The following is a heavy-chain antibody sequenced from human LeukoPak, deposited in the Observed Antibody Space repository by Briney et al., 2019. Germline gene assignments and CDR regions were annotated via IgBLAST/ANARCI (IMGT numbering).Heavy chain of an antibody. D-gene: IGHD3-10*01. J-gene: IGHJ6*02. CDR3: ARSLMVRGVKAPYYYGMDV. CDR2: ISSSSSYI. CDR1: GFTFSSYS. V-gene: IGHV3-21*01. Sequence: GSLRLSSAASGFTFSSYSMNWVRQAPGKGLEWVSSISSSSSYIYYADSVKGRFTISRDNAKNSLYLQMNSLRAEDTAVYYCARSLMVRGVKAPYYYGMDVWGQGTTVTVSS.